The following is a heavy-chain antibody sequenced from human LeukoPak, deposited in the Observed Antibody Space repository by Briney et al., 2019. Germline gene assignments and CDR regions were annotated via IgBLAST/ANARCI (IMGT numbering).Heavy chain of an antibody. CDR3: ARFTPQGYGWGGYNRFDP. V-gene: IGHV4-59*01. D-gene: IGHD3-16*01. Sequence: SETLSLTCTVSGGSISSYYWNWIRQTPGKGLEWIGYIYYSGSTNYNPSLKSRVTISVDTSKNQFSLNLTSVTAADTAVYYCARFTPQGYGWGGYNRFDPWGQGTLVTVSS. J-gene: IGHJ5*02. CDR1: GGSISSYY. CDR2: IYYSGST.